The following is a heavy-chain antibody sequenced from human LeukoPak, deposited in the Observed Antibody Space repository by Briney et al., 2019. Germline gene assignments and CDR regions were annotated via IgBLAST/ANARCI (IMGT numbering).Heavy chain of an antibody. Sequence: PGGSLRLSCAASGFTFSNYNINWVRQAPGKGLEWLSYISSSSSTIYYAHSVKGRFTISRDNAKNSLYLQINSLRDEDTAVYYCARVVIAANPDAFDIWGQGTMVTVSS. CDR2: ISSSSSTI. V-gene: IGHV3-48*02. CDR1: GFTFSNYN. CDR3: ARVVIAANPDAFDI. D-gene: IGHD2-15*01. J-gene: IGHJ3*02.